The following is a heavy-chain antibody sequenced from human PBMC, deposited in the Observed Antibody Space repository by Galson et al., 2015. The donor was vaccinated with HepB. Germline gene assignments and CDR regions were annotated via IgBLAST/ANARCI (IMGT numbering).Heavy chain of an antibody. J-gene: IGHJ3*02. D-gene: IGHD3/OR15-3a*01. CDR3: ARGRRQLWFLDDAFDI. CDR1: GYTFTSYA. CDR2: INAGNGNT. Sequence: SVKVSCKASGYTFTSYAMHWVRQAPGQRLEWMGWINAGNGNTKYSQKFQGRVTITRDTSASTAYMELSSLRSEDTAVYYCARGRRQLWFLDDAFDIWGQGTMVTVSS. V-gene: IGHV1-3*01.